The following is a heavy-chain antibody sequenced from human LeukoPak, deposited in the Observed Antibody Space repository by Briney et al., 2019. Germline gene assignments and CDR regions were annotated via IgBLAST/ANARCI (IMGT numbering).Heavy chain of an antibody. V-gene: IGHV1-2*06. D-gene: IGHD3-22*01. CDR1: RYTFTGYY. CDR2: INPNSGGT. Sequence: GASVKVSCKASRYTFTGYYMHWVRQAPGQGLEWMGRINPNSGGTNYAQKFQGRDTMTRDTSISTAYMELSRLRSDDTAVYYCARVDYYDSSGPFDYWGQGTLVTVSS. J-gene: IGHJ4*02. CDR3: ARVDYYDSSGPFDY.